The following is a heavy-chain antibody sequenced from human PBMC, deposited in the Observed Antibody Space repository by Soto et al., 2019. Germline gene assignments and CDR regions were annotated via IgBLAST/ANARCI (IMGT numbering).Heavy chain of an antibody. Sequence: QVQLVQSGAEVKKPGSSVRVSCKASGDTFTFYSINWVRQAPGLGLEWMGRINPILSMSNYAQRFQGSVTMTADKSTSTDYMELSSLRSEATAMYYCASSYGSGYRAFDYWGQGALVTVSS. CDR3: ASSYGSGYRAFDY. CDR2: INPILSMS. V-gene: IGHV1-69*02. D-gene: IGHD3-10*01. J-gene: IGHJ4*02. CDR1: GDTFTFYS.